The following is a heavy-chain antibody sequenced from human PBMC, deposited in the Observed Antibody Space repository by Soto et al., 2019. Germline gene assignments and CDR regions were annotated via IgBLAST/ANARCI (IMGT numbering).Heavy chain of an antibody. CDR3: ARDRLMATAGTARHYFGLDV. CDR2: IYYSGNT. V-gene: IGHV4-31*03. CDR1: GGSIRSGGHY. D-gene: IGHD5-18*01. Sequence: SETLSLTCTVSGGSIRSGGHYWSWVRQNPRRGLEWIGNIYYSGNTYYNPSLKSRLTISVDTSKNQFSLNLSSVTAADTAIYYCARDRLMATAGTARHYFGLDVWGQGTTVTVSS. J-gene: IGHJ6*02.